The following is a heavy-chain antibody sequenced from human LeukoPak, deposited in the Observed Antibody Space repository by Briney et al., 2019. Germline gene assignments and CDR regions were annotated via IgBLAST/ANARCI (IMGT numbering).Heavy chain of an antibody. Sequence: GGSLRLPCSASGFTFSSYWMTWVRQAPGKGLQWVAYIKKDGSDKYYVDSVKGRFTISRDNAKNSLYLQMNSLRVEDTAVYYCARALYDSTGYYDYWGQGSLVTVSS. CDR1: GFTFSSYW. V-gene: IGHV3-7*04. CDR2: IKKDGSDK. CDR3: ARALYDSTGYYDY. D-gene: IGHD3-22*01. J-gene: IGHJ4*02.